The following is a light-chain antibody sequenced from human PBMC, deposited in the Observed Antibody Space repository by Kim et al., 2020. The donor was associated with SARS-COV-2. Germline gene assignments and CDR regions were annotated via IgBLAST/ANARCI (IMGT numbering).Light chain of an antibody. V-gene: IGKV3-11*01. CDR1: QGVSNY. CDR3: QQRDSWPPT. Sequence: EIVLTQSPATLSLSPGERATLSCRTSQGVSNYLAWYQQRPGQAPRLLIDDASHRATGVPARFSGSRSGTDFTLTITTLEPEDFAIYYCQQRDSWPPTFGQGTRLEIK. J-gene: IGKJ5*01. CDR2: DAS.